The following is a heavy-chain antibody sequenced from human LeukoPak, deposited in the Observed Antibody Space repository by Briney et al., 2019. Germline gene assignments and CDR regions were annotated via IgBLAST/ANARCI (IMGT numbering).Heavy chain of an antibody. CDR1: GDSISNSDFY. V-gene: IGHV4-39*01. D-gene: IGHD2-15*01. J-gene: IGHJ6*02. Sequence: SETLSLTCSVSGDSISNSDFYWVWVRQPPGKGLEWIGSIYYRGNTYCNPSLKSRVTISVDTSKKQFSLNLSSVTAADTAIYYCARQGSAAYCSGGSCVPYGMDVWGQGTTVTVSS. CDR3: ARQGSAAYCSGGSCVPYGMDV. CDR2: IYYRGNT.